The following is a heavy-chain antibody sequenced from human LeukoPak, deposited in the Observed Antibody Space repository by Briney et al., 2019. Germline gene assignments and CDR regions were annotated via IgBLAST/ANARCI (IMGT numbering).Heavy chain of an antibody. CDR3: ARDPLGYYDFWTEQGGPYYYYYMDV. J-gene: IGHJ6*03. V-gene: IGHV3-23*01. CDR1: GFTFSSYA. D-gene: IGHD3-3*01. Sequence: GGSLRLSCAASGFTFSSYAMSWVRQAPGKGLEWVSAISGSGGSTYYADSVKGRFTISRDNSKNTLYLQMNSLRAEDTAVYYCARDPLGYYDFWTEQGGPYYYYYMDVWGKGTTVTVSS. CDR2: ISGSGGST.